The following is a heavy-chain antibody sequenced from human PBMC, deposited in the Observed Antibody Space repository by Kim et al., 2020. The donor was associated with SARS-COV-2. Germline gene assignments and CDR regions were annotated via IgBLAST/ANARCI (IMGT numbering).Heavy chain of an antibody. Sequence: SETLSLTCSVSGGSIRSGGKFWTWIRQHPAKGLEWIGYISYSGNSPYSPSLRSRVSISLQTSENQFSLELTSVTAADTAADYCARGQPLDYWGHGILFT. V-gene: IGHV4-31*03. CDR3: ARGQPLDY. D-gene: IGHD2-2*01. CDR1: GGSIRSGGKF. CDR2: ISYSGNS. J-gene: IGHJ4*01.